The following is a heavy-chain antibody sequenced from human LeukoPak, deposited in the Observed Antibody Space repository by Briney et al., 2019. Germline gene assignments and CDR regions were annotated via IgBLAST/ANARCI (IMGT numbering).Heavy chain of an antibody. CDR3: TTWIELPSPADY. CDR2: IKSKTDGGTT. V-gene: IGHV3-15*01. J-gene: IGHJ4*02. Sequence: PGGSLRLSCAASGFTFSNTWMTWVRQAPGKGLEWVGRIKSKTDGGTTDYAAPVKGRFTFSRDDSKNTLYLQMNSLKTEDTAVYYCTTWIELPSPADYWGQGTLVTVSS. D-gene: IGHD5-18*01. CDR1: GFTFSNTW.